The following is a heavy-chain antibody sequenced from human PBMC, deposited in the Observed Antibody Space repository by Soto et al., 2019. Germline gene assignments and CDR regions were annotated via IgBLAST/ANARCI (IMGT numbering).Heavy chain of an antibody. V-gene: IGHV4-34*01. D-gene: IGHD6-13*01. CDR1: CGSFSGYC. J-gene: IGHJ4*02. CDR3: ASARRIAAASYEY. CDR2: INHSGSS. Sequence: SETLSLTCAVYCGSFSGYCWSWIRQPPWKGLEWIGEINHSGSSSYNPSLKSRVTISVATYKNQFSLKLSAVTPADTAVYYCASARRIAAASYEYWGKGTRVTASS.